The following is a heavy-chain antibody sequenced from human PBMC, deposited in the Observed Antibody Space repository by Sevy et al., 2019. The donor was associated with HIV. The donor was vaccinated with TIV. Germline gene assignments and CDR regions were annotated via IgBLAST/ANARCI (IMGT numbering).Heavy chain of an antibody. CDR2: IKSKTDGGTT. Sequence: GGSLRLSCAASGFTFSNAWMSWVRQAPGKGLEWVGRIKSKTDGGTTDYAAPVKGRFTSSRGDSTNTLYLQMNSLKNAEKALYYCTTAPVTSVRGAQPRIPRAEYFQHWGQGTLVTVSS. V-gene: IGHV3-15*01. CDR3: TTAPVTSVRGAQPRIPRAEYFQH. D-gene: IGHD3-10*01. CDR1: GFTFSNAW. J-gene: IGHJ1*01.